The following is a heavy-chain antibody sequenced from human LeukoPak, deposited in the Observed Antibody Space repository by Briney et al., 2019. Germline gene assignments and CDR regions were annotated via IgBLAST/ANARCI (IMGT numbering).Heavy chain of an antibody. CDR1: GFTFSSYA. CDR2: ISGSGGST. J-gene: IGHJ4*02. Sequence: PGGSLRLSCAASGFTFSSYAMSWVRQAPGKGLEWVSAISGSGGSTYYADSVKGRFTISRDNSKNTLYLQMNSLRAEDTAVYYCAKDQSADDFWSGHYNYWGQGTLVTVSS. V-gene: IGHV3-23*01. CDR3: AKDQSADDFWSGHYNY. D-gene: IGHD3-3*01.